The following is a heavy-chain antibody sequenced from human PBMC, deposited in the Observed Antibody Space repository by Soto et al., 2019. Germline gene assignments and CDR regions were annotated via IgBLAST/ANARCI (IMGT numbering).Heavy chain of an antibody. D-gene: IGHD3-10*01. CDR2: IYHSGST. CDR3: ARVRVTMVRGVRWFDP. CDR1: SASISSSNL. V-gene: IGHV4-4*02. Sequence: SETLSVTCAVSSASISSSNLLSWVRQPPGKGLEWIGEIYHSGSTNYNPSLKSRVTISVDKSKNQFSLKLSSVTAADTAVYYCARVRVTMVRGVRWFDPWGQGTLVTVSS. J-gene: IGHJ5*02.